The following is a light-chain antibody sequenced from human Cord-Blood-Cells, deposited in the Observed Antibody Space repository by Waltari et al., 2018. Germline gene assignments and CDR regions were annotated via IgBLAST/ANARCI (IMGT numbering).Light chain of an antibody. J-gene: IGKJ3*01. V-gene: IGKV1-39*01. Sequence: DIQMTQSPYSLSASVGDRVTITCRASQSISSYLNWYQQKPWKAPNLLIYAASSLQSWVPSRFSGSGSGTDFTLTISSLQPEDFATYYCQHSYSTPFTFGPVTKVDIK. CDR1: QSISSY. CDR2: AAS. CDR3: QHSYSTPFT.